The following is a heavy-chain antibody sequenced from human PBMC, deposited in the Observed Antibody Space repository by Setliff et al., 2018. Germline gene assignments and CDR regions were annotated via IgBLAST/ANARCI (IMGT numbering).Heavy chain of an antibody. CDR2: IIPIFGTA. CDR3: ARDGVGVPAIDYGMDV. Sequence: SVKVSCKASGGTFSSYAISWVRQAPGQGLEWLGGIIPIFGTANYAQKFQGRVTITRDTSASTAYMELSSLRSEDTAVYYCARDGVGVPAIDYGMDVWGQGTTVTVS. J-gene: IGHJ6*02. CDR1: GGTFSSYA. D-gene: IGHD2-2*01. V-gene: IGHV1-69*05.